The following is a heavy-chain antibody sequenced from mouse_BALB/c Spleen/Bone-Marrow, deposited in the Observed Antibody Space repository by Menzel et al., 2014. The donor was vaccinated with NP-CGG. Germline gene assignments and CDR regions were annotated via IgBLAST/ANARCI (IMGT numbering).Heavy chain of an antibody. CDR3: ARGLYYDYEFAY. CDR2: IWSGGST. V-gene: IGHV2-2*02. Sequence: VKLMESGPGLVQPSQSLSITCTASGFSLTSYGVHWVRQSPGKGLEWLGVIWSGGSTDYNAAFISRLSISKDNSKSQVFFKMNSLQANDTAIYYCARGLYYDYEFAYWGQGTLVTVSA. J-gene: IGHJ3*01. CDR1: GFSLTSYG. D-gene: IGHD2-4*01.